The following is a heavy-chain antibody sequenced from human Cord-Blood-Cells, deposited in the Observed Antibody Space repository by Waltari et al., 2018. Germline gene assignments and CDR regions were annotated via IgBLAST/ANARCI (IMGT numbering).Heavy chain of an antibody. D-gene: IGHD2-2*01. CDR1: GGTFSSYA. CDR2: IIPIFGTA. CDR3: ATGGDCSSTSCFADNWFDP. Sequence: QVQLVQSGAEVTKPGSSVKVSCEAAGGTFSSYAISWVRQGSGTGLEWMGGIIPIFGTANYAQKFQGRVTITADKSTSTADMELSSLRSEDTAVYYCATGGDCSSTSCFADNWFDPWGQGTLVTVSS. V-gene: IGHV1-69*06. J-gene: IGHJ5*02.